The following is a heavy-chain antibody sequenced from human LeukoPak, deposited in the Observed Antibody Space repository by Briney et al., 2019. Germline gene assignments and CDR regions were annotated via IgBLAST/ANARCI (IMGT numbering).Heavy chain of an antibody. CDR2: IIPIFGTA. CDR3: ARSSPAVANWFDP. J-gene: IGHJ5*02. V-gene: IGHV1-69*06. D-gene: IGHD6-19*01. CDR1: GGTFSSYA. Sequence: ASVKVSCKASGGTFSSYAISWVRQAPGQGLEWMGGIIPIFGTANYAQKFQGRVTITADKSTSTAYMELSSLRSEDTAVYYCARSSPAVANWFDPWGQGTLVTVSS.